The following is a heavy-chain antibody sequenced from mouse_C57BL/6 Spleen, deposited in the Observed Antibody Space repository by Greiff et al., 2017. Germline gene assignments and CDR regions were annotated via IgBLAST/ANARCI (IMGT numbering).Heavy chain of an antibody. CDR1: GYAFSSSW. Sequence: QVQLQQSGPELVKPGASVKISCKASGYAFSSSWMNWVKQRPGKGLEWIGRIYPGDGDTNYNGKFKGKATLTADKSSSTAYMQLSSLTSEDSAVYFCASCGYYRDYAMDYWGQGTSVTVSS. D-gene: IGHD2-3*01. CDR2: IYPGDGDT. V-gene: IGHV1-82*01. J-gene: IGHJ4*01. CDR3: ASCGYYRDYAMDY.